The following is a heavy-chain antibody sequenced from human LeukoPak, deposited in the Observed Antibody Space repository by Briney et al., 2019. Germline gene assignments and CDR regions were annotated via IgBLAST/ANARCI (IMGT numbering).Heavy chain of an antibody. CDR1: GFTFSSYW. CDR2: IKQDGSEK. CDR3: AKDQVRGYSYGIKDY. V-gene: IGHV3-7*01. J-gene: IGHJ4*02. Sequence: PGGSLRLSCAASGFTFSSYWMSWVRQAPGKGLEWVANIKQDGSEKYYVDSVKGRFTISGDNAKNSLYLQMNSLRAEDTAVYYCAKDQVRGYSYGIKDYWGQGTLVTVSS. D-gene: IGHD5-18*01.